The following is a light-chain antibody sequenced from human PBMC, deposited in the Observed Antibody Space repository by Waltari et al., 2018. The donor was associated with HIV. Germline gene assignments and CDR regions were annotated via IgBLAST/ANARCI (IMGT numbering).Light chain of an antibody. CDR1: HSAVGAYKY. CDR2: DVS. Sequence: QSALTQPRSVSGSPGQSVTISCTGTHSAVGAYKYVPWYQHRGKAPKLMIYDVSKRASGVPDRCSGSKSGDTASLTISGLQAEDEGDYYCCSYATRYTWVFGGGTKLTVL. J-gene: IGLJ3*02. V-gene: IGLV2-11*01. CDR3: CSYATRYTWV.